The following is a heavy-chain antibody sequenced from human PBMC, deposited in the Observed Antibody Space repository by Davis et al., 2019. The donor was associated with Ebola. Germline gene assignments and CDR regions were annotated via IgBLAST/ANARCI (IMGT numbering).Heavy chain of an antibody. J-gene: IGHJ5*02. V-gene: IGHV1-18*04. CDR2: ISAYNGNT. CDR1: GYTFTSYG. CDR3: ARGDIVVVPAAILRSVRFDP. D-gene: IGHD2-2*01. Sequence: ASVNVSCKASGYTFTSYGISWVRQAPGQGLEWMGWISAYNGNTNYAQKLQGRVTMTTDTSTSTAYMELRSLRSDDTAVYYCARGDIVVVPAAILRSVRFDPWGQGTLVTVSS.